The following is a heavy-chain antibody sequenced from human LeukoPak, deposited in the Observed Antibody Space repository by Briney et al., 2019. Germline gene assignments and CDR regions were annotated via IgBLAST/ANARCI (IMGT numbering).Heavy chain of an antibody. CDR1: GFTFTTYA. Sequence: GGSLRLSCAASGFTFTTYAMSWVRQAPGKGLEWVSAISGSGGSTYYADSVKGRFTISRDNSKNTLYLQMNSLRAEDTAVYYCAKDRTTVTYWYFDLWGRGTLVTVSS. D-gene: IGHD4-17*01. J-gene: IGHJ2*01. CDR3: AKDRTTVTYWYFDL. CDR2: ISGSGGST. V-gene: IGHV3-23*01.